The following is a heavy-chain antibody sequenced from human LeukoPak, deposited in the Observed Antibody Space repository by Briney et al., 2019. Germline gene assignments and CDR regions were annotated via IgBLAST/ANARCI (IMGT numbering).Heavy chain of an antibody. J-gene: IGHJ4*02. V-gene: IGHV6-1*01. Sequence: SQTLSLTCAISGDIVSSDTAAWNWIRQSPSRGLEWLGRTYYRSHLGHDFAFFVKNRIRVDADTSRNQFSLHLNSVTPEDTAIYYCARQPDQQPASFDSWGQGTLVTVSS. CDR2: TYYRSHLGH. CDR3: ARQPDQQPASFDS. CDR1: GDIVSSDTAA. D-gene: IGHD6-13*01.